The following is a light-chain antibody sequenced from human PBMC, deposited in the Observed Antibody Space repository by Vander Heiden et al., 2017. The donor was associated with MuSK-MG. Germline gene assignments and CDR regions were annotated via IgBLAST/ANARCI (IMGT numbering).Light chain of an antibody. CDR3: QQYNSIPLT. J-gene: IGKJ4*01. Sequence: DIQMTQSPSTLSASVGDRVTITCRASQSISSWLAWYQQKPGRAPKLLIYKASTLESGVPSRFSGSGSGTEFTLTITSLQPDDLATYHCQQYNSIPLTFGGGIKVEIK. CDR1: QSISSW. V-gene: IGKV1-5*03. CDR2: KAS.